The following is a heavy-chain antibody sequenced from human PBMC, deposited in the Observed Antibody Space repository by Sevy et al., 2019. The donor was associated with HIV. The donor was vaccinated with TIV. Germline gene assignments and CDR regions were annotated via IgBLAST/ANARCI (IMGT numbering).Heavy chain of an antibody. CDR1: GLTFSSYG. J-gene: IGHJ6*02. D-gene: IGHD3-3*01. CDR3: ARDRGTYYDFWSGYVDYYYYGMDV. Sequence: GSLRLSCAASGLTFSSYGMHWVRQAPGKGLEWVAVIWYDGSNKYYADSVKGRFTISRDNSKNTLYLQMNSLRAEDTAVYYCARDRGTYYDFWSGYVDYYYYGMDVWGQGTTVTVSS. CDR2: IWYDGSNK. V-gene: IGHV3-33*01.